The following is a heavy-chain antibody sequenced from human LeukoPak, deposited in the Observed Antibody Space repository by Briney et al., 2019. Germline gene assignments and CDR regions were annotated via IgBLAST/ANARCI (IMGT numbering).Heavy chain of an antibody. CDR2: ISTGGGST. J-gene: IGHJ4*02. V-gene: IGHV3-23*01. CDR1: GFTFSNYA. Sequence: PGGSLRLSCAASGFTFSNYAMSWVRQAPGKGLEWVSSISTGGGSTNYADSVKGRFTISRDNSKNTLYLQMNSLRAEDTAVYYCAKGYYSGSHYYFGYWGQGILVTVSS. D-gene: IGHD1-26*01. CDR3: AKGYYSGSHYYFGY.